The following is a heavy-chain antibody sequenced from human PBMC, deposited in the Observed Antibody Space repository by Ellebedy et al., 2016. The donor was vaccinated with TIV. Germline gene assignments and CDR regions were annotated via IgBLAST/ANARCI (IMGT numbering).Heavy chain of an antibody. CDR2: ISHRGST. CDR1: GGSININTW. V-gene: IGHV4-4*02. D-gene: IGHD4-23*01. Sequence: MPSETLSLTCDVSGGSININTWWRWVRQPPGKVLEWSGPISHRGSTVYSPSLRSRVIISVDKSRNQFSLTLSSVTAADTAVYYCARGATHRRSTVITNFDCWGQGTLVTVSS. J-gene: IGHJ4*02. CDR3: ARGATHRRSTVITNFDC.